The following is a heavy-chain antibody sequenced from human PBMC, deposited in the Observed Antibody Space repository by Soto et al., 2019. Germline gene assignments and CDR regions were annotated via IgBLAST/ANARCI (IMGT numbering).Heavy chain of an antibody. D-gene: IGHD5-12*01. J-gene: IGHJ4*02. CDR1: GYSFTTYW. V-gene: IGHV5-51*01. Sequence: GESLKISCKGSGYSFTTYWIGWVRQMPGKGLEWMGIIYPGDSDTRYSPSFQGQVTISADKSISTAYLQWSSLEASDTAIYYCARLLADGYKFDYWGQGTLVTAPQ. CDR2: IYPGDSDT. CDR3: ARLLADGYKFDY.